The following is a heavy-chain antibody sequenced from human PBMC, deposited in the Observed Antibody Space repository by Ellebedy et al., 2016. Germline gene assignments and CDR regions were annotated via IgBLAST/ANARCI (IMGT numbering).Heavy chain of an antibody. CDR2: INSDGSST. D-gene: IGHD6-13*01. V-gene: IGHV3-74*01. CDR1: GFTFSTYW. J-gene: IGHJ4*02. Sequence: GESLKISCTTSGFTFSTYWMHWVRQAPGKGLVWVSRINSDGSSTTYADSVRGRFTISRDNAKNTLYLQMNSLRVEDTAVYYCARDNSRKDDYWGQGTLVTVSS. CDR3: ARDNSRKDDY.